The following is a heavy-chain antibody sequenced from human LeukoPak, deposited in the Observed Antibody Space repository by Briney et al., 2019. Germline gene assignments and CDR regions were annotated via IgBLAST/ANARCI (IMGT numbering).Heavy chain of an antibody. V-gene: IGHV3-21*01. CDR1: GFTFSTYT. CDR3: ARDLDSGSYFAFDI. Sequence: PGGSLRLSCAASGFTFSTYTMNWVRQAPGKGLEWVSSISSSSTYLYYADSVKGRFTISRDNAKNSLYLQMNSLRAEDTAVYYCARDLDSGSYFAFDIWGQGTMVTVSS. J-gene: IGHJ3*02. CDR2: ISSSSTYL. D-gene: IGHD1-26*01.